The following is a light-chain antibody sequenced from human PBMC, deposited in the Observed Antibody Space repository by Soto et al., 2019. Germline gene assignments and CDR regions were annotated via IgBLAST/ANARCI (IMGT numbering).Light chain of an antibody. J-gene: IGLJ1*01. CDR3: SSYTTSSTRV. V-gene: IGLV2-14*03. CDR2: EVS. CDR1: SSAVGAYDY. Sequence: QSVLTQPASVSGSPGQSITNSCTGTSSAVGAYDYVSWYQQHPDKAPKLMIYEVSYRPSGVSNRFSGSKSVNTATLTISGLQAEDEADYYCSSYTTSSTRVFGTGTKVTVL.